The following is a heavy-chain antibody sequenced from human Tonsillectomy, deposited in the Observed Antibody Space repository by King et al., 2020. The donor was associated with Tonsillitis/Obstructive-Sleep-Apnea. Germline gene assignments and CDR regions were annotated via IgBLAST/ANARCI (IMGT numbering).Heavy chain of an antibody. CDR2: INHSGST. V-gene: IGHV4-34*01. CDR1: GGSFSGYY. J-gene: IGHJ4*02. D-gene: IGHD2-2*01. CDR3: ARGRLSVVVPAATSLFDY. Sequence: VQLQQWGAGLLKPSETLSLTCAVYGGSFSGYYWGWIRQPPGKGLEWIGEINHSGSTNYNPSLKSRVTISVDTSKNQFSLKLSSVTAADTAVYYCARGRLSVVVPAATSLFDYWGQGTLVTVSS.